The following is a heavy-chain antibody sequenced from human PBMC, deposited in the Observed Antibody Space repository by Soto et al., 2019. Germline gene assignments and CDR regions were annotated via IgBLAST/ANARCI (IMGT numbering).Heavy chain of an antibody. CDR2: TRNKANSYTT. CDR3: AREGGYSNYEYYFDY. J-gene: IGHJ4*02. CDR1: GFTFSDHY. Sequence: PGGSLRLSCAASGFTFSDHYMDWVRQAPGKGLEWVGRTRNKANSYTTEYAASVKGRFTISRDDSKNSLYLQMNSLKTEDTAVYYCAREGGYSNYEYYFDYWGQGTLVTVSS. D-gene: IGHD4-4*01. V-gene: IGHV3-72*01.